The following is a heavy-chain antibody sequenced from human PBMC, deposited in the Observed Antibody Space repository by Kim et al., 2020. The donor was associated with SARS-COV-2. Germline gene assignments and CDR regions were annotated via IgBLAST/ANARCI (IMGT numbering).Heavy chain of an antibody. Sequence: GGSLRLSCAASGFTFSSYWMHWVRQAPGKGLVWVSSISGDGSSTTYADSVKGRFTNSRDSATNTLYLQMNSLRGEDTAVYYCARRDGTKGNDYWGQGTLVTVSS. CDR1: GFTFSSYW. D-gene: IGHD2-8*01. CDR3: ARRDGTKGNDY. CDR2: ISGDGSST. V-gene: IGHV3-74*01. J-gene: IGHJ4*02.